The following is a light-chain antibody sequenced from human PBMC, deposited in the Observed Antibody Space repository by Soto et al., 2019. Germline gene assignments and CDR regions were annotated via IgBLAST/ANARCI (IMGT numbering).Light chain of an antibody. CDR1: SGYSNYK. CDR3: GADHGSGSNFVVV. Sequence: QSVLTQPPSASASLGASVTLTCTLSSGYSNYKVDWYQQRPGKGPRFVMRVGTGGIVGSKGDGIPDRFSVLGSGLNRYLTIENIQEEDESDCHCGADHGSGSNFVVVFGGGTKLTVL. CDR2: VGTGGIVG. J-gene: IGLJ2*01. V-gene: IGLV9-49*01.